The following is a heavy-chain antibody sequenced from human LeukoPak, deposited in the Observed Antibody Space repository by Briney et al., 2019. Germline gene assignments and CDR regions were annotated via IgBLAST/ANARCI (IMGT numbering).Heavy chain of an antibody. CDR2: IYYSGST. J-gene: IGHJ4*02. CDR1: GGSISSSSYD. V-gene: IGHV4-39*02. CDR3: ARDYDILTGSSAVDY. D-gene: IGHD3-9*01. Sequence: HPSETLSLTCTVSGGSISSSSYDWGWIGQPPGKGLEWIGSIYYSGSTYYNPSLKSRVTISVDTSKNQFSLKLSSVTAADTAVYYCARDYDILTGSSAVDYWGQGTLVTVSS.